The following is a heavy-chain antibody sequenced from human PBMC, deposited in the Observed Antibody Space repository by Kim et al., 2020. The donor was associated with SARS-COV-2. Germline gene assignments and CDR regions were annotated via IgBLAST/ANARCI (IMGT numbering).Heavy chain of an antibody. Sequence: SVKVSCKASGGTFSSYAISWVRQAPGQGLEWMGGIIPIFGTANYAQKFQGRVTITADESTSTAYMELSSLRSEDTAVYYCARERGANYDILTGVVGAFDIWGQGTMVTVSS. CDR3: ARERGANYDILTGVVGAFDI. CDR1: GGTFSSYA. CDR2: IIPIFGTA. D-gene: IGHD3-9*01. J-gene: IGHJ3*02. V-gene: IGHV1-69*13.